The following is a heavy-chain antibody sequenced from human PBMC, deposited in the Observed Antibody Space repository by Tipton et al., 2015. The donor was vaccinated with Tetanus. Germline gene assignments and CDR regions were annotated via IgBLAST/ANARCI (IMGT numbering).Heavy chain of an antibody. V-gene: IGHV3-9*01. CDR3: AKDRGHFGASPRFDS. J-gene: IGHJ5*01. CDR2: ISWNSFAI. D-gene: IGHD4-17*01. Sequence: SLRLSCAVSGFPLADFAMHWVRQTPERGLEWVSGISWNSFAIDYADSVKGRFTISRDNAQNFVYLQLTSLRPEDTAFYYCAKDRGHFGASPRFDSWGQGTLVVVSS. CDR1: GFPLADFA.